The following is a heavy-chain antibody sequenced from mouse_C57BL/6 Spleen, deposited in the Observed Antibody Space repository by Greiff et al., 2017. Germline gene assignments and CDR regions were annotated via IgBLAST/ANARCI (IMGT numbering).Heavy chain of an antibody. D-gene: IGHD1-1*01. CDR1: GYTFTSYW. Sequence: VQLQQPGAELVMPGASVKLSCKASGYTFTSYWMHWVKQRPGQGLEWIGEIDPSDSYTNYNQKFKGKSTLTVDKSSSTAYMQLSSLASENSAVYYGERRDGSRMDYWGQGTSVTVSS. CDR2: IDPSDSYT. J-gene: IGHJ4*01. V-gene: IGHV1-69*01. CDR3: ERRDGSRMDY.